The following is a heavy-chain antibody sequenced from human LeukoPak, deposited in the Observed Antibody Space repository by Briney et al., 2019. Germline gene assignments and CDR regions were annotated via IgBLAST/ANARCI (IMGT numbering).Heavy chain of an antibody. J-gene: IGHJ5*02. D-gene: IGHD2-2*01. CDR1: GYTFTSYG. CDR3: AREGHCSSTVCYDPYNWFDP. Sequence: ASVKVSCKASGYTFTSYGISWVRQAPGQGLEWMGWISGYTGNTNYAQKLQGRVTTTTDTSTSTAYMELRSLRSDDTAVYYCAREGHCSSTVCYDPYNWFDPWGQGTLVTVSS. V-gene: IGHV1-18*01. CDR2: ISGYTGNT.